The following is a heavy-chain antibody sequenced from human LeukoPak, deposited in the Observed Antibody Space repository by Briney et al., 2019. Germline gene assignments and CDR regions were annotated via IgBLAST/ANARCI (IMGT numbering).Heavy chain of an antibody. J-gene: IGHJ4*02. CDR3: ARLTPPGIAAAGILFDY. CDR2: IYYSGST. D-gene: IGHD6-13*01. Sequence: SETLSLTCTVSGGSISSYYWSWIRQPPGKGLEWIGSIYYSGSTYYNPSLKSRVTISVDTSKNQFSLKLSSVTAADTAVYYCARLTPPGIAAAGILFDYWGQGTLVTVSS. V-gene: IGHV4-59*05. CDR1: GGSISSYY.